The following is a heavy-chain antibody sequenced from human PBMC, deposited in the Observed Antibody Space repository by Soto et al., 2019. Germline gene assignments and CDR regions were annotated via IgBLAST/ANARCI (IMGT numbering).Heavy chain of an antibody. CDR2: ISSSSSYI. D-gene: IGHD3-22*01. CDR1: GFTFSSYS. J-gene: IGHJ3*02. V-gene: IGHV3-21*01. Sequence: GGSLRLSCAASGFTFSSYSMNWVRQAPGKGLEWVSSISSSSSYIYYADSVKGRFTISRDNAKNSLYLQMNSLRAEDTAVYYCASETPNYYDSSGYDAFDIWGQGTRCTVSS. CDR3: ASETPNYYDSSGYDAFDI.